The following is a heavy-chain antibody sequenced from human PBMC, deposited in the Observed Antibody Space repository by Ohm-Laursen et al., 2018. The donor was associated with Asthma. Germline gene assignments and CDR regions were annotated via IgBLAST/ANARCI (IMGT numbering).Heavy chain of an antibody. V-gene: IGHV3-33*01. Sequence: SLRLSCAASGFTFSNYGMNWVRQAPGKGLEWVAVIWYDGGNKYQGDAVKGRFTISRDNSKNTLYLQMNSLRAEDTALYYCAIGEDDIGDSGWFEHWGQGTLVTVSS. D-gene: IGHD2-21*02. CDR1: GFTFSNYG. CDR3: AIGEDDIGDSGWFEH. CDR2: IWYDGGNK. J-gene: IGHJ5*02.